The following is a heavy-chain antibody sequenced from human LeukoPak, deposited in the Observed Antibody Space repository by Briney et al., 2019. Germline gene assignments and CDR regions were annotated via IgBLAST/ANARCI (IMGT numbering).Heavy chain of an antibody. J-gene: IGHJ6*02. CDR1: GFTFSSYT. V-gene: IGHV3-21*04. CDR2: ISSSSDYR. Sequence: GGSLRLSCAASGFTFSSYTLNWVRQAPGKGLEWVSAISSSSDYRYYADSVKGRFTISRDNAKNSLFLQMNSLRAEDTAVYYCARDRMAARLGSHYYYGMDVWGQGTTVTVSS. CDR3: ARDRMAARLGSHYYYGMDV. D-gene: IGHD6-6*01.